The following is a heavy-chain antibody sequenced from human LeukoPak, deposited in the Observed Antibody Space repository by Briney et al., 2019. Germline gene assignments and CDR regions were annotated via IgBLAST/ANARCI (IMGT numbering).Heavy chain of an antibody. CDR1: GFTFSSYA. D-gene: IGHD3-22*01. Sequence: GRSLRLSCAASGFTFSSYAMSWVRQAPGKGLEWVSAISGSGGSTYYADSVKGRFTISRDNSKNTLYLQMNSLRAEDTAVYYCAKDDSSDPYYFDYWGQGTLVTVSS. CDR2: ISGSGGST. J-gene: IGHJ4*02. CDR3: AKDDSSDPYYFDY. V-gene: IGHV3-23*01.